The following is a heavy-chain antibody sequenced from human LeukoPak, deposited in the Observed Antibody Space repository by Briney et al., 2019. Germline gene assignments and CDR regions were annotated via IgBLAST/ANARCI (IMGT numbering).Heavy chain of an antibody. Sequence: SETLSLTCAVSGGSISSYYWSWIRPPAGKGLEWIGRLYTCGRTNYNPSLKSRVTMSVDTSKNQFSLKLSSVTAADTAVYYCAREDGGHFDYWGQGTLVTVSS. CDR2: LYTCGRT. V-gene: IGHV4-4*07. CDR3: AREDGGHFDY. D-gene: IGHD4-23*01. J-gene: IGHJ4*02. CDR1: GGSISSYY.